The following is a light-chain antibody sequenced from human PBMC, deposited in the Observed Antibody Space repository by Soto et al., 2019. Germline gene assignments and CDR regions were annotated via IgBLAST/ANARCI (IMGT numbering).Light chain of an antibody. V-gene: IGKV1-5*01. CDR2: HAS. CDR1: QNIGRW. CDR3: QQYNSYSWT. Sequence: DIQMTQSPSTLSASIGDRVTISCRASQNIGRWLAWYQQKPGTAPNLLIYHASNLGGGVPSRFSGGGSGTEFTITISSLQPDDIATDACQQYNSYSWTFGPGTKVEIK. J-gene: IGKJ1*01.